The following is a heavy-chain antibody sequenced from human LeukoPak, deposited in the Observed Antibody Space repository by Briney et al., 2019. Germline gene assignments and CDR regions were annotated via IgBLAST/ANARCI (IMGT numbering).Heavy chain of an antibody. CDR3: ARDLSIYNWNEGRDY. CDR2: INPSGGST. J-gene: IGHJ4*02. Sequence: GASVKVSCKASGYTFTSYYMHWVRQAPGQGLEWMGIINPSGGSTSYAQKFQGRVTMTRDTSTSTVYMELSSLRSEDTAVYYCARDLSIYNWNEGRDYWGQGTLVTISS. CDR1: GYTFTSYY. D-gene: IGHD1-1*01. V-gene: IGHV1-46*01.